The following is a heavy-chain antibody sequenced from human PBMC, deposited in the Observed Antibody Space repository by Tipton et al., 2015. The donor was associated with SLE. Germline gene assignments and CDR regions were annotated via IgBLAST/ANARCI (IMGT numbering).Heavy chain of an antibody. CDR3: ARAGGDGDTNWFDP. CDR1: GGSISSGSYY. Sequence: TLSLTCTVSGGSISSGSYYWSWIRQPAGKGLEWIGRIYTSGSTNYNPSLKSRVTISVDTSKNQFSLKLSSVTAADTAVYYCARAGGDGDTNWFDPWGQGTLVTVSS. CDR2: IYTSGST. J-gene: IGHJ5*02. D-gene: IGHD4-17*01. V-gene: IGHV4-61*02.